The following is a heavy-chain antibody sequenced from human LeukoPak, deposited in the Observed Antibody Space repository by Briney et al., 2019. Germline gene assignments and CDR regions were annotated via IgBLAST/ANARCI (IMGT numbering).Heavy chain of an antibody. CDR2: MDKETNLYAT. Sequence: QPGGSLKLSCVAPGFTFSDSAIHWVRQSSGKGLQWIGHMDKETNLYATALAASVKGRFTVSRDDSKNTAYLHMNSLKTEDTALYYCTRDSGTYNWFDPWGQGALVTVAS. CDR3: TRDSGTYNWFDP. V-gene: IGHV3-73*01. CDR1: GFTFSDSA. D-gene: IGHD1-26*01. J-gene: IGHJ5*02.